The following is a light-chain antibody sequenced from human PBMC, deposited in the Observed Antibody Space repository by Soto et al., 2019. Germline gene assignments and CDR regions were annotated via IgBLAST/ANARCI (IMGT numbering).Light chain of an antibody. J-gene: IGKJ5*01. CDR3: QQYNSWTTIT. Sequence: EIVMTQSPANLSVSPGERATLSYRASQSISSKLGWYQQRPGQAPRLLIYGASTRATGIPARFSGSGSGTEFTLTISSLQSEDSAVYYCQQYNSWTTITFGQGTRLEIK. CDR2: GAS. CDR1: QSISSK. V-gene: IGKV3-15*01.